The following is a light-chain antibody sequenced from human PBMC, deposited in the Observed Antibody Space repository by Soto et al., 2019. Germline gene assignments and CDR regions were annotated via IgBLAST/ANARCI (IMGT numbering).Light chain of an antibody. Sequence: EIVLTQSPATLSLSPGERATLSCRASQSVSNYLAWFQQKPGQAPRLLIYDTSNRATGIPARFSGSGSETDFTLTISSLDPEDFADYSCQKRASWVTLGQRTRLEIK. J-gene: IGKJ5*01. CDR1: QSVSNY. V-gene: IGKV3-11*01. CDR2: DTS. CDR3: QKRASWVT.